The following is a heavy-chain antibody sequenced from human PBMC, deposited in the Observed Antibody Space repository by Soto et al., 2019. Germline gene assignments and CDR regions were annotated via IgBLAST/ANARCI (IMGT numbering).Heavy chain of an antibody. CDR2: IKQDGGEK. J-gene: IGHJ4*02. D-gene: IGHD6-19*01. Sequence: PGGSLRLSCAASGFTFSSYSMNWVRQAPGKGLKWVTNIKQDGGEKYNVESVRGQYTIFRDNAKNLLFLQIDSLRAEDTAVYYCATSSGSGWNYWGQGT. CDR1: GFTFSSYS. CDR3: ATSSGSGWNY. V-gene: IGHV3-7*01.